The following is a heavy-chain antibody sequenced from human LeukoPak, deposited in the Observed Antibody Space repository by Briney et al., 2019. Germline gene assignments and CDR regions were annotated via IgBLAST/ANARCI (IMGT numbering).Heavy chain of an antibody. V-gene: IGHV3-48*04. CDR1: GFTFSSYA. D-gene: IGHD6-13*01. Sequence: GGSLRLSCAASGFTFSSYAMSWVRQAPGKGLEWVSYISSSGSTIYYADSVKGRFTISRDNAKNSLYLQMNSLRAEDTAVYYCARDGIPGVYSSSWYSYWGQGTLVTVSS. J-gene: IGHJ4*02. CDR3: ARDGIPGVYSSSWYSY. CDR2: ISSSGSTI.